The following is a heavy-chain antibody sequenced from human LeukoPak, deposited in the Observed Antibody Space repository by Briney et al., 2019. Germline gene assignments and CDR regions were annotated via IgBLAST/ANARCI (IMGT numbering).Heavy chain of an antibody. Sequence: GGSLRLSCAASGFTFSDYYMSWIRQAPGKGLEWVSYISSSGSTIYYADPVKGRFTISRDNAKNSLYLQMNSLRAEDTAVYYCARELSSGNNAFDIWGQGTMVTVSS. CDR3: ARELSSGNNAFDI. J-gene: IGHJ3*02. D-gene: IGHD3-22*01. CDR2: ISSSGSTI. V-gene: IGHV3-11*04. CDR1: GFTFSDYY.